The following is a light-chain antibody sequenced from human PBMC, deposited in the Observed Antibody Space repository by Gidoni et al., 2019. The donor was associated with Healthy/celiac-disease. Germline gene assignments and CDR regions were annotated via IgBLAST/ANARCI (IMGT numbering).Light chain of an antibody. J-gene: IGKJ4*01. CDR1: QSISSY. CDR3: QQSYSTPLP. V-gene: IGKV1-39*01. CDR2: AAS. Sequence: DIQMTQSPSSLSASVGDRVTITCRASQSISSYLNWYQQTPGKAPKLLIYAASSLQSGVPSRFSCSGSGTDFTLTISSLQPEYFATYYCQQSYSTPLPFGGGTKVEIK.